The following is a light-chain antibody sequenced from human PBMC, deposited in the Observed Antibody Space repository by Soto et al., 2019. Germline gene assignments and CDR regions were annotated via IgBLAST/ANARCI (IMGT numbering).Light chain of an antibody. J-gene: IGLJ2*01. CDR1: SSDVGGYNY. V-gene: IGLV2-14*01. CDR2: EVN. Sequence: QSALTQPASVSGSPGQSITISCTGTSSDVGGYNYVSWYQHHPAKAPKLIIYEVNNRPSGVSNRFSGSKSGNTASLTISGLQAEDEADYFCASYRISTTLEGVFGGGTKLTVL. CDR3: ASYRISTTLEGV.